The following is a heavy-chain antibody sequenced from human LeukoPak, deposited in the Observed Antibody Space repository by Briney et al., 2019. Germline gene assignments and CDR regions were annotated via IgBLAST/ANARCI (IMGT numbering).Heavy chain of an antibody. D-gene: IGHD2-8*02. Sequence: ASVKVSCKASGYTFTSYDINWVRQAPGQGLEWMGWINPNSGGTNYAQKFQGRVTMTRDTSISTAYMELSRLRSDDTAVYYCARVSWSPYWFDPWGQGTLVTVSS. V-gene: IGHV1-2*02. CDR3: ARVSWSPYWFDP. J-gene: IGHJ5*02. CDR2: INPNSGGT. CDR1: GYTFTSYD.